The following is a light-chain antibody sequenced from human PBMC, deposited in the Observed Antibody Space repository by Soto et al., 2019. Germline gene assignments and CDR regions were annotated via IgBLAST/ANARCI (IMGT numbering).Light chain of an antibody. Sequence: QSVLTQSPSGSGSPGQSVTISCTGTSSDVGGYIYVSWYQQHPGKVPKLMIYEVNKRPSGVPDRFSGSRSGNTASLTVSGLQTEDEADYYCSSYAGSNYVFGTGTKVTVL. CDR3: SSYAGSNYV. CDR2: EVN. V-gene: IGLV2-8*01. CDR1: SSDVGGYIY. J-gene: IGLJ1*01.